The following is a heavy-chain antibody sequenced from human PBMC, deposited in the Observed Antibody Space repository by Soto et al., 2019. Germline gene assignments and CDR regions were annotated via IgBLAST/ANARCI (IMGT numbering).Heavy chain of an antibody. CDR2: ISYDGSNK. Sequence: GGSLRLSCAASGFTFSSYGMHWVRQAPGKGLEWVAVISYDGSNKYYADSVKGRFTISRDNSKNTLYLQMNSLRAEDTAVYYCAKDLTNYGYYYMDVWGKGTTVTVSS. J-gene: IGHJ6*03. V-gene: IGHV3-30*18. CDR3: AKDLTNYGYYYMDV. CDR1: GFTFSSYG. D-gene: IGHD3-10*01.